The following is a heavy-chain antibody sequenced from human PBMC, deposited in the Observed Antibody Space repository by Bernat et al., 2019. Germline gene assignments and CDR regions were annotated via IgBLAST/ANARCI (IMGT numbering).Heavy chain of an antibody. CDR3: ARDYLNGSGSYNPTSYYYYYYMDV. CDR2: IIPIFGTA. D-gene: IGHD3-10*01. V-gene: IGHV1-69*01. CDR1: GGTFSSYA. J-gene: IGHJ6*03. Sequence: QVQLVQSGAEVKKPGSSVKVSCKASGGTFSSYAISWVRQAPGQGLEWMGGIIPIFGTANYAQKFQGRVTITADESTSTAYMELSSLRSEDTAVYYCARDYLNGSGSYNPTSYYYYYYMDVWGKGTTVTVSS.